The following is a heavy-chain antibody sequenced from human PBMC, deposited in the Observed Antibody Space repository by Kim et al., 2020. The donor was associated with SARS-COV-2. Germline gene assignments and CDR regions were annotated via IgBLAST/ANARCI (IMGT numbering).Heavy chain of an antibody. D-gene: IGHD3-9*01. CDR1: GFTFSSYA. Sequence: GGSLRLSCAASGFTFSSYAMHWVRQAPGKGLEWVAVISYDGSNKYYADSVKGRFTISRDNSKNTLYLQMNSLRAEDTAVYYCARDQWDYDILTGYYSFGWFDPWGQGTLVTVSS. CDR3: ARDQWDYDILTGYYSFGWFDP. V-gene: IGHV3-30*04. J-gene: IGHJ5*02. CDR2: ISYDGSNK.